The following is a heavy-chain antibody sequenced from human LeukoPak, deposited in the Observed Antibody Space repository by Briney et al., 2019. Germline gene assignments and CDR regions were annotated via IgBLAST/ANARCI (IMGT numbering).Heavy chain of an antibody. CDR1: GYTFTGYY. Sequence: GASVTVSCKASGYTFTGYYMHWVRQAPGQGLEWMGWINPNSGGTNYAQKFQGRVTMTRDTSISTAYMELSRLRSDDTAVYYCARGHSSYYYYYMDVWGKGTTVTVSS. CDR2: INPNSGGT. CDR3: ARGHSSYYYYYMDV. J-gene: IGHJ6*03. D-gene: IGHD1-26*01. V-gene: IGHV1-2*02.